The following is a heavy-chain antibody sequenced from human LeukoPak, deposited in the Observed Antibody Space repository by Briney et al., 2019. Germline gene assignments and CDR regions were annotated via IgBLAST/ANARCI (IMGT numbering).Heavy chain of an antibody. Sequence: GGSLRLSCAASGFAFSSYWMHWVRQAPGKGLVWVSRINSDGSSTSYADSVKGRFTISRDNAKNTLYLQMNSLRAEDTAVYYCARAAGPGGRDAFDIWGQGTMVTVSS. CDR3: ARAAGPGGRDAFDI. V-gene: IGHV3-74*01. CDR1: GFAFSSYW. D-gene: IGHD1-26*01. CDR2: INSDGSST. J-gene: IGHJ3*02.